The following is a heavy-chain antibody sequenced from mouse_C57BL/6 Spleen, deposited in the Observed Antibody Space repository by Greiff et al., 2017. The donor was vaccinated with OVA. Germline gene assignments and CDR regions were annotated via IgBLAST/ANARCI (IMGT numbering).Heavy chain of an antibody. CDR1: GYTFTNSY. V-gene: IGHV14-3*01. Sequence: VQLQQSGAELVRPGASVKLSCKASGYTFTNSYMHWVKQRPVQGLEWIGRIDPATGNTKYAPKFQGKATMTADTSSNTAYLQLSSLTSEDTAVYYCISSDYDYFDYWGQGTTLTVSS. CDR2: IDPATGNT. D-gene: IGHD2-4*01. CDR3: ISSDYDYFDY. J-gene: IGHJ2*01.